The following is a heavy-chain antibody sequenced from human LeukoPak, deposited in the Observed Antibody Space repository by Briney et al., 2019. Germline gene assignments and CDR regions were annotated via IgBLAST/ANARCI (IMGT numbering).Heavy chain of an antibody. CDR3: ARVATTSPFFDY. CDR1: GYTFTSYY. V-gene: IGHV1-46*01. D-gene: IGHD1-26*01. CDR2: INPSGGST. Sequence: APVKVSCKASGYTFTSYYMHWVRQAPGQGLEWMGIINPSGGSTSYAQKFQGRVTMTRDTSTSTVYMELSSLRSEDAAVYYCARVATTSPFFDYWGQGTLVTVSS. J-gene: IGHJ4*02.